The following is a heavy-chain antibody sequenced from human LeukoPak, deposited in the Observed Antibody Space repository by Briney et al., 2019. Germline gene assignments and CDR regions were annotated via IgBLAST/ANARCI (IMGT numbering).Heavy chain of an antibody. CDR3: ARRLGGSGTYYFDY. CDR1: GGSISSSTYY. CDR2: INYSGSI. D-gene: IGHD3-10*01. V-gene: IGHV4-39*01. Sequence: PSETLSLTCTVSGGSISSSTYYWGWIRQPPGKGLDWIASINYSGSIYYNPSLKSRVTISADTSKNQFSLKLSSVTAADTAVYFCARRLGGSGTYYFDYWGQGTLVTVSS. J-gene: IGHJ4*02.